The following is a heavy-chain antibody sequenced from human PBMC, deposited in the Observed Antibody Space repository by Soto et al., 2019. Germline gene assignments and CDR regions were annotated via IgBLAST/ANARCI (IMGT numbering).Heavy chain of an antibody. V-gene: IGHV3-23*01. Sequence: GGSLRLSCAGSGFTFSNYAMSWVRQAPGKGLEWVSAISSAVNTYYADSVKGRFTISRDNSKNTLSLQMNSLRAEDTAVYYCAKQVRYGTSSPYYFDYWGQGTMVTVYS. J-gene: IGHJ4*02. CDR2: ISSAVNT. CDR3: AKQVRYGTSSPYYFDY. CDR1: GFTFSNYA. D-gene: IGHD6-6*01.